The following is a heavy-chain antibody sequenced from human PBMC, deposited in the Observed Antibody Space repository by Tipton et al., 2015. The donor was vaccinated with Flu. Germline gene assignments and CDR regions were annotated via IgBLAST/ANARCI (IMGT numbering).Heavy chain of an antibody. V-gene: IGHV4-61*02. Sequence: LRLSCTVSGGSSNSGSYYWSWIRQPAGQGLQWIGRIYTSGSTNYNFSLNSRVTISVDTSKNQFYLRLTSVTAADTAIYYCARDRSGSSSYYGAVDIWGQGTMVNVSS. CDR3: ARDRSGSSSYYGAVDI. CDR2: IYTSGST. CDR1: GGSSNSGSYY. J-gene: IGHJ3*02. D-gene: IGHD3-10*01.